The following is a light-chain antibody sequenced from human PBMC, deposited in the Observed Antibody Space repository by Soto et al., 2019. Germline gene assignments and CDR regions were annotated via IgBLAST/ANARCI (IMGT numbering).Light chain of an antibody. CDR1: QSLSSNF. J-gene: IGKJ5*01. CDR3: QQYENSPIT. Sequence: PRERASLSCGASQSLSSNFLAWYQQKPGQAPRLLIYGASSRATGIPDRFSGTGSETDFTLTINRLEPEDFAVYYCQQYENSPITFGQGTRLEVK. CDR2: GAS. V-gene: IGKV3-20*01.